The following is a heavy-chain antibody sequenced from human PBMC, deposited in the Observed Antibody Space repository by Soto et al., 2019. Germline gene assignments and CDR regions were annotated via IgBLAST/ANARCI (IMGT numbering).Heavy chain of an antibody. CDR2: IYHSGST. CDR3: AKRSLRRLRFVETH. V-gene: IGHV4-4*02. J-gene: IGHJ4*02. CDR1: GDSMSNTNW. D-gene: IGHD3-3*01. Sequence: PSETLSLTCAVSGDSMSNTNWWSWVRQSPGKGLEWIGEIYHSGSTNYNPSLKRRVTISVDKSKNQFSLELSSVTAADTAVYYCAKRSLRRLRFVETHWGQGTLVTVSS.